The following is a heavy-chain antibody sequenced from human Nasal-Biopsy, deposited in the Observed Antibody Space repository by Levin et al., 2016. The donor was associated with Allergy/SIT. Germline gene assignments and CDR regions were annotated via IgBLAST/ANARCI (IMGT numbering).Heavy chain of an antibody. Sequence: GSLRLSCTVSGASISWSTHYWGWIRQPPGRGLEWIGSLYYGGNTYYNSSLQSRVAISVDTSKKQFSLKVNSVTAADTAVYYCARRELTDGFNLDAFDIWGQGTMVTVSS. V-gene: IGHV4-39*01. CDR2: LYYGGNT. CDR1: GASISWSTHY. J-gene: IGHJ3*02. CDR3: ARRELTDGFNLDAFDI. D-gene: IGHD5-24*01.